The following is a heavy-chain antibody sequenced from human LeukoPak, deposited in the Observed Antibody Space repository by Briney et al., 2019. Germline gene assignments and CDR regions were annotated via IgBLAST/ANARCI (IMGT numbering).Heavy chain of an antibody. CDR3: AKDRIGVYSGSYYGYYFDY. CDR2: ISYDGSNK. J-gene: IGHJ4*02. CDR1: GFTFSSYG. V-gene: IGHV3-30*18. D-gene: IGHD1-26*01. Sequence: TGRSLRPSCAASGFTFSSYGMHWVHQAPGKGLEWVAVISYDGSNKYYADSVKGRFTISRDNSKNTLYLQMNSLRAEDTAVYYCAKDRIGVYSGSYYGYYFDYWGQGTLVTVSS.